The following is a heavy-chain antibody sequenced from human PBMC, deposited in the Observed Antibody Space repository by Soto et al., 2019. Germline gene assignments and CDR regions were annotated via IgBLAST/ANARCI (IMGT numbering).Heavy chain of an antibody. Sequence: GGSLRLSCAASGFTFSSYGMHWVRQAPGKGLEWVAVIWYDGSNKYYADSVKGRFTISRDNSKNTLYLQMNSLRAEDTAVYYCARDILRVTEQSKKLVATITLPYYGMDVWGQGTTVTVSS. D-gene: IGHD5-12*01. V-gene: IGHV3-33*01. CDR3: ARDILRVTEQSKKLVATITLPYYGMDV. CDR2: IWYDGSNK. J-gene: IGHJ6*02. CDR1: GFTFSSYG.